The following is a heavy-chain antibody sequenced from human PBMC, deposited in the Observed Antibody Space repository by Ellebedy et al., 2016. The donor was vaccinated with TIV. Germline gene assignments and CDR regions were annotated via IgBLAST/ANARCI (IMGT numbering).Heavy chain of an antibody. V-gene: IGHV1-2*02. D-gene: IGHD3-22*01. CDR2: INPNSGGT. Sequence: AASVKVSCKASGYTFTSYYMHWVRQAPGQGLEWMGWINPNSGGTTYAQKFQGRVTMTRDTSISTAYMELTRLRSDDTAVYYCARDREYDTGGYYPVDYWGQGTLVTVSS. CDR3: ARDREYDTGGYYPVDY. J-gene: IGHJ4*02. CDR1: GYTFTSYY.